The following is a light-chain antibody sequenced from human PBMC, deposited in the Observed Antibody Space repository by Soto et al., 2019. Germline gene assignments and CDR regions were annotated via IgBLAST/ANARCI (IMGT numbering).Light chain of an antibody. CDR3: QQRSKWPLT. J-gene: IGKJ4*01. Sequence: EIVMTQSPATLSVSPGERATLSCRASQSVSSNLAWYQQKPGQAPRLLIYDASNRATGIPARFSGSGSGTDFTLTISSLEPEDFAICYCQQRSKWPLTFGGGTKV. CDR1: QSVSSN. V-gene: IGKV3-11*01. CDR2: DAS.